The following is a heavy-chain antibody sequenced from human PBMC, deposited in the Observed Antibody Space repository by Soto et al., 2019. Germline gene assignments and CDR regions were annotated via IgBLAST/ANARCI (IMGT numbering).Heavy chain of an antibody. V-gene: IGHV1-18*01. CDR3: ARLYCSSTSCHNWFDP. Sequence: ASVKVSCKASGYTFTSYGISWVRQAPGQGLEWMGWISTYNGDTNYAQNLQGRVTMTTDTSTSTAYMELRSLRSDDTAVYYCARLYCSSTSCHNWFDPWGQGTLVTVSS. CDR1: GYTFTSYG. D-gene: IGHD2-2*01. J-gene: IGHJ5*02. CDR2: ISTYNGDT.